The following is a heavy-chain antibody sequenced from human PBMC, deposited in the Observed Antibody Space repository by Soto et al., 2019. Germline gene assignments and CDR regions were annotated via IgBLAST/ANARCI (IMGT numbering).Heavy chain of an antibody. CDR3: YFNWFDP. CDR2: IIPIFGSP. Sequence: SVKVSCKASGGSVSSDPISWVRQAPGQGLEWMGGIIPIFGSPTYAQRFQGRVTSTVFLQWASLKASDTAVYFCARKDKSGYFNWFDPWGQGTRVTVSS. D-gene: IGHD3-22*01. CDR1: GGSVSSDP. V-gene: IGHV1-69*13. J-gene: IGHJ5*02.